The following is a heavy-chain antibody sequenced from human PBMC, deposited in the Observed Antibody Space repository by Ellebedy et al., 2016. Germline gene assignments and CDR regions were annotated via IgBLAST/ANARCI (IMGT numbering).Heavy chain of an antibody. CDR1: GFTVSSNY. V-gene: IGHV3-11*06. CDR3: ARSGVYGDPSLDY. CDR2: ISSSSSYT. D-gene: IGHD4-17*01. Sequence: GESLKISCAASGFTVSSNYMSWIRQAPGKGLEWVSYISSSSSYTNYADSVKGRFTISRDNAKNSLYLQMNSLRAEDTAVYYCARSGVYGDPSLDYWGQGTLVTVSS. J-gene: IGHJ4*02.